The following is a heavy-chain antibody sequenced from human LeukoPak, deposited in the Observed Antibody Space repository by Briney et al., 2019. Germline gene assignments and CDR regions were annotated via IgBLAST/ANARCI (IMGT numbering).Heavy chain of an antibody. J-gene: IGHJ4*02. V-gene: IGHV3-23*01. D-gene: IGHD3-22*01. Sequence: PGGSLRLSCAASGFTFTSYAMSWVRQSPGKGLEWVSAISGSGGNTYSADSVKGRCTISRDNSLQTLFLHMNSLRAEDTAVYYCARGMSATIGYLVLEYWGQGALVTVST. CDR3: ARGMSATIGYLVLEY. CDR2: ISGSGGNT. CDR1: GFTFTSYA.